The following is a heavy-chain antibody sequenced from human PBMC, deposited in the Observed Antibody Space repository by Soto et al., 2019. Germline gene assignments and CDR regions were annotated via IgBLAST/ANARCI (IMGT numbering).Heavy chain of an antibody. CDR1: GYNFIKFG. CDR3: ARAEIGSQNGAAVYKGMDV. CDR2: ISPDSGDT. J-gene: IGHJ6*02. V-gene: IGHV1-18*01. Sequence: QVQLVQSGGEVKRPGASMKVSCKTSGYNFIKFGITWVRQAPGQGLEWLGWISPDSGDTHYAQKVQGRVTMTADTSTPTVSMELRSLRSDDTGRYYCARAEIGSQNGAAVYKGMDVWGHGTTVTVTS. D-gene: IGHD2-8*01.